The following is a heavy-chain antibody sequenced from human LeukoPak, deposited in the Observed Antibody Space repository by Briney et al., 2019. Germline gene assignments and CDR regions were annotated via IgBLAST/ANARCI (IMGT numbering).Heavy chain of an antibody. CDR1: GFTFSSSG. CDR2: VSGSGSST. CDR3: AKHDSGSYAY. J-gene: IGHJ4*02. V-gene: IGHV3-23*01. D-gene: IGHD3-10*01. Sequence: GGSLRLSCVASGFTFSSSGMSWVRQAPGKGLEWVSAVSGSGSSTNYADSVKGRFTISRDNSQNTLYLQMNSLRAEDTAIYYCAKHDSGSYAYWGQGALVTVSS.